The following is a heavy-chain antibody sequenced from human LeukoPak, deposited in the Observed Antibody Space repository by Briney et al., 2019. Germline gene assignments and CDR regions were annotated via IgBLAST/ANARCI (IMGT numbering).Heavy chain of an antibody. V-gene: IGHV4-31*03. CDR3: ARDQAGASGSYSGYYFDY. D-gene: IGHD1-26*01. CDR2: IYYSGST. J-gene: IGHJ4*02. CDR1: GVSISSGGYY. Sequence: SQTLSLTCTVSGVSISSGGYYWSWIRQHPGKGLEWIGYIYYSGSTYYNPSLKSRVTISVDTSKNQFSLKLSSVTAADTAVYYCARDQAGASGSYSGYYFDYWGQGTLVTVSS.